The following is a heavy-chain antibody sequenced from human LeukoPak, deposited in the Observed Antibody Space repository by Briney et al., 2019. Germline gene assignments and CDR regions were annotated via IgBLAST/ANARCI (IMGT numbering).Heavy chain of an antibody. J-gene: IGHJ6*02. D-gene: IGHD4-11*01. CDR2: ISYDGSNK. CDR1: GFTFSSYA. CDR3: ARGTVTTSAPPYYYYYGMDV. Sequence: GRSLRLSCAASGFTFSSYAMHWVRQAPGKGLEWVAVISYDGSNKYYADSVKSRFTISRDNSKNTLYLQMNSLRAEDTAVYYCARGTVTTSAPPYYYYYGMDVWGQGTTVTVSS. V-gene: IGHV3-30*04.